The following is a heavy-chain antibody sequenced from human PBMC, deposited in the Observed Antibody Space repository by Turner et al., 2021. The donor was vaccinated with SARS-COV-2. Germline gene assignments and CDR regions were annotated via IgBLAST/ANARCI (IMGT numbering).Heavy chain of an antibody. CDR1: GGSISSDY. D-gene: IGHD1-1*01. Sequence: QVQLQESAPGLVKPSETLSLTCTVSGGSISSDYWSWTRQPAGKGLEWIGCIYTSRSTNYNPSLKSRVTMSVDTSKNQFSLKLSSVTAADTAVYYCARDRVQLGPVGMDVWGQGTTVTVSS. J-gene: IGHJ6*02. V-gene: IGHV4-4*07. CDR3: ARDRVQLGPVGMDV. CDR2: IYTSRST.